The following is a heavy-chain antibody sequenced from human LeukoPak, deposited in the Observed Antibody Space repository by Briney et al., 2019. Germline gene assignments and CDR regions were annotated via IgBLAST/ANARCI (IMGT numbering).Heavy chain of an antibody. J-gene: IGHJ4*02. CDR3: AKFEGATIPGWFNDY. CDR2: IDKTTYPT. CDR1: EFIFSDYA. Sequence: PGGSLRLSCAASEFIFSDYAMGWVRQAPGKGLEWVSTIDKTTYPTFYADSVKGRFTISRDNSKNTLYLQMNSLRAEDTAVYFCAKFEGATIPGWFNDYWGQGILDTVSS. V-gene: IGHV3-23*05. D-gene: IGHD6-19*01.